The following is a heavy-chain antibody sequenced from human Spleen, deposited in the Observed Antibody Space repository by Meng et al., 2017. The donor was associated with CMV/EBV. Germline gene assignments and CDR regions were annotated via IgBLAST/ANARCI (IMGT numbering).Heavy chain of an antibody. CDR1: GGTFSSYG. D-gene: IGHD3-3*01. CDR2: IIPIFDTA. V-gene: IGHV1-69*05. CDR3: ARDSSPTITIFGGTYYGMDV. J-gene: IGHJ6*02. Sequence: SVKVSCKASGGTFSSYGISWVRQAPGQGLEWMGGIIPIFDTAKYAEKFQGRVTIIMDESTSTAHMELSSLRSEDTAVYYCARDSSPTITIFGGTYYGMDVWGQGTTVTVSS.